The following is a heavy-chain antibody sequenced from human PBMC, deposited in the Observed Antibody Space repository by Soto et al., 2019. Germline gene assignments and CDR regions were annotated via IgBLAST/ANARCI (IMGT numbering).Heavy chain of an antibody. V-gene: IGHV3-48*01. D-gene: IGHD7-27*01. CDR1: GFTFSSCA. CDR2: IGPSSSAI. Sequence: GGSLRLSCAASGFTFSSCAMNWVRQAPGKGLEWVSYIGPSSSAIYYADSVKGRFTISRDNGKNSLYLQMNSLRAEDTAVYYCTKEWGRPLDDWGQGTPVTGSS. CDR3: TKEWGRPLDD. J-gene: IGHJ4*02.